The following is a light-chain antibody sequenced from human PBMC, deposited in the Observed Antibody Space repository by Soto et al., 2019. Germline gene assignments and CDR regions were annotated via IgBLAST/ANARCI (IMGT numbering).Light chain of an antibody. V-gene: IGKV1-5*03. CDR3: QQYNSYRT. J-gene: IGKJ1*01. CDR2: QAS. Sequence: DIQMTQSPSTLSASVGDRLTITCRASQSVSTSLAWYQQKPGIAPKLLIYQASSLENGVPSRFSGSGSGTEFTLTISSLQPDDFANYYCQQYNSYRTFGQGTKVEIK. CDR1: QSVSTS.